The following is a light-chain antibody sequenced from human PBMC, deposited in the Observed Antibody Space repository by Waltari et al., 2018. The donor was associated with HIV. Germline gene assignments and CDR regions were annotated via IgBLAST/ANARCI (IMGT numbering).Light chain of an antibody. V-gene: IGKV4-1*01. J-gene: IGKJ3*01. CDR1: QSIFYKSNSKNY. Sequence: IVMKQSPGSLTVSLGERATSTCKSSQSIFYKSNSKNYLAWYQQKLGQPPTLLFYWASTRQSGVPDRFSGGGSGTDFTLTISSLQPEDVGTYYCQQYFQTPLTFGPGTKV. CDR3: QQYFQTPLT. CDR2: WAS.